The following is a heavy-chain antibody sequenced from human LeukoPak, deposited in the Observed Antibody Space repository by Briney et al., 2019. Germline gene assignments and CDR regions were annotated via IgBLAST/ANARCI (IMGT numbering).Heavy chain of an antibody. CDR3: ARGVYGSGKEMGC. CDR2: IYYSGST. V-gene: IGHV4-59*12. D-gene: IGHD3-10*01. CDR1: GGSISSYY. Sequence: SETLSLTCTVSGGSISSYYWSWIRQPPGKGLEWIGYIYYSGSTNYNPSLKSRVTISVDTSKNQFSLKLSSVTAADTAVYYCARGVYGSGKEMGCWGQGTLVTVSS. J-gene: IGHJ4*02.